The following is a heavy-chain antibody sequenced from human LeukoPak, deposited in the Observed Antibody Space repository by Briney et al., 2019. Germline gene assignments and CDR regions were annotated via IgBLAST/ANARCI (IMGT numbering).Heavy chain of an antibody. J-gene: IGHJ3*02. CDR1: GFTFSSYS. Sequence: GGSLRLSCAASGFTFSSYSMNWVRQAPGKGLEWVSSISSSSSYIYYADSVRGRFTISRDNAKNSLYLQMNSLRAEDTAVYYCARDRGDYVWGSYRPDAFDIWGQGTMVTVSS. CDR3: ARDRGDYVWGSYRPDAFDI. CDR2: ISSSSSYI. D-gene: IGHD3-16*02. V-gene: IGHV3-21*01.